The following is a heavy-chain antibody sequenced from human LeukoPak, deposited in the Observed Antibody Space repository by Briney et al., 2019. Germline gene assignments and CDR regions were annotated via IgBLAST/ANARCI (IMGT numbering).Heavy chain of an antibody. D-gene: IGHD2-2*01. CDR1: GGSFSGYY. V-gene: IGHV4-34*01. Sequence: SETLSLTCAVYGGSFSGYYWSWIRQPPGKGLEWIGEINHSGSTNYNPSLKSRVTISVDTSKNQFSLKLSSVTAADTAVYYCARETLAVGFDYWGQGTLVTVPS. CDR3: ARETLAVGFDY. J-gene: IGHJ4*02. CDR2: INHSGST.